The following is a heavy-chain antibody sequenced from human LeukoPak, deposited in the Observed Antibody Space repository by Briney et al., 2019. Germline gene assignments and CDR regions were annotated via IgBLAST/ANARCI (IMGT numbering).Heavy chain of an antibody. CDR3: ARALLG. D-gene: IGHD3-16*01. CDR1: GYTFTSHG. CDR2: ISAFNGET. J-gene: IGHJ4*02. Sequence: ASVKVSCKTYGYTFTSHGISWVRQAPGQGLEWMGWISAFNGETHYAQNLQGRVTMTTDTSTSTVYMELSSLRSEDTAVYYCARALLGWGQGTLVTVSS. V-gene: IGHV1-18*01.